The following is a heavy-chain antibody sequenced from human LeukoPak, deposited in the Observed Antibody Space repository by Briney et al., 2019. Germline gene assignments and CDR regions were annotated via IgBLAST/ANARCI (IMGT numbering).Heavy chain of an antibody. V-gene: IGHV3-53*01. J-gene: IGHJ5*02. Sequence: GGSLRLSCAASGFTVSSNYMSWVRQAPGKRLEWVSVIYSGGSTYYADSVKGRFTISRDNSKNTLYLQMNSLRAEDTAVYYCARLNWANWFDPWGQGTLVTVSS. CDR1: GFTVSSNY. D-gene: IGHD1-1*01. CDR3: ARLNWANWFDP. CDR2: IYSGGST.